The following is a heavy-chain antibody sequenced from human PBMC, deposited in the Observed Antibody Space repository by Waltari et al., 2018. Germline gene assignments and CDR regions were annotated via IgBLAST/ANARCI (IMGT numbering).Heavy chain of an antibody. J-gene: IGHJ6*02. CDR2: ISTDASDT. CDR1: GFTFSSFW. CDR3: ARVSRRTYRSPVPGRHYYYGMDV. Sequence: EEQLVESGGGLVQPGDSLRPSCAASGFTFSSFWMNWVRQAPGKGPLWVSRISTDASDTTYADSVKGRFTISRDNARNTLYLQMNRLRAEDTAVYFCARVSRRTYRSPVPGRHYYYGMDVWGQGTTVTVSS. V-gene: IGHV3-74*03. D-gene: IGHD1-1*01.